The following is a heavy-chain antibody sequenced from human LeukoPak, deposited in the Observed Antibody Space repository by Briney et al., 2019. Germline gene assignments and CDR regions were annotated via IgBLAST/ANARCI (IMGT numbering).Heavy chain of an antibody. CDR1: GGSISSGDYY. J-gene: IGHJ3*02. CDR2: IYYSGST. V-gene: IGHV4-30-4*08. D-gene: IGHD3-22*01. Sequence: PSQTLSLTCTVSGGSISSGDYYWSWIRQPPGKGLEWIGYIYYSGSTYYNPSLKSRVTISVDTSKNQFSLKLSSVTAADTAVYYCARRYLAYYYDSSGYIDAFDIWGQGTMVTVSS. CDR3: ARRYLAYYYDSSGYIDAFDI.